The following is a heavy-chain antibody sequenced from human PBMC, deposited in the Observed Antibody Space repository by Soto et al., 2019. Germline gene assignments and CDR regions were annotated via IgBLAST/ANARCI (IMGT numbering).Heavy chain of an antibody. Sequence: ASVKVSCKASGGTISSYAISWGRQDHEQGPGWMGGIIPIFGTANYAQKFQGRVTITADESTSTAYMELSSLRSEDTAVYYCASRVSIVGATDYYYYGMDVWGQGTTVTVSS. CDR2: IIPIFGTA. D-gene: IGHD1-26*01. V-gene: IGHV1-69*13. CDR3: ASRVSIVGATDYYYYGMDV. CDR1: GGTISSYA. J-gene: IGHJ6*02.